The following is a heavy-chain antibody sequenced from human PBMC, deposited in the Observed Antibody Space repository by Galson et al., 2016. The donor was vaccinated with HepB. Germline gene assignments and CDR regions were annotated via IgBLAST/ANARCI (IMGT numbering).Heavy chain of an antibody. D-gene: IGHD4-11*01. CDR3: AKSDYFDP. Sequence: SLRLSCAASGFTFSNYWMHWVRQVPGKGLVWVSRIKGDGSSTSYADAVKGRFTISRDNARNTLYLQMNSLRAEDTAFYFCAKSDYFDPWGQGILVAVSS. CDR1: GFTFSNYW. CDR2: IKGDGSST. J-gene: IGHJ5*02. V-gene: IGHV3-74*01.